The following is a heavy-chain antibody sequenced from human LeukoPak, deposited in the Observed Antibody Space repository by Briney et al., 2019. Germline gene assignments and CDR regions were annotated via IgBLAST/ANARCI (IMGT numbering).Heavy chain of an antibody. D-gene: IGHD2-2*02. V-gene: IGHV3-48*03. Sequence: GGSLRLSCTASGSRFSGYEMNWVRQAPGKGLEWVSYISSSGSAIYYADSVKGRFILSRDNPKNSLYLQMNSLRAEDTAVYYCVRDIPGRGWFDPWGQGTQVTASP. J-gene: IGHJ5*02. CDR3: VRDIPGRGWFDP. CDR2: ISSSGSAI. CDR1: GSRFSGYE.